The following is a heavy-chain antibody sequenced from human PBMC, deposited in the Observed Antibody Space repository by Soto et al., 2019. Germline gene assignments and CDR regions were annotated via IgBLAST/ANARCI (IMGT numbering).Heavy chain of an antibody. D-gene: IGHD6-19*01. V-gene: IGHV3-74*01. Sequence: EVQLVESGGGLVQPGGSLRLSCAASGFNFGTSWMHWVRQAPGKGLVWVSRIDGDGDPTNYADSVKGRFTISRDNAKNTLFLQMNSLRAEDTAVYYCAKEQGSGWGQGALVTVSS. CDR3: AKEQGSG. CDR2: IDGDGDPT. CDR1: GFNFGTSW. J-gene: IGHJ4*02.